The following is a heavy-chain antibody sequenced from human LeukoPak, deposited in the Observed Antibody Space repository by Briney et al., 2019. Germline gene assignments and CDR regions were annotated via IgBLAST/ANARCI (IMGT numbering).Heavy chain of an antibody. CDR3: ARFIGDSSGYSGLDY. J-gene: IGHJ4*02. Sequence: ASETLSLTCTVSGGSISSYYWSWIRQPPGKGLEWIGYIYYSGSTNYNPSLKSRVTISVDTSKNQFSLKLSSVTAADTAVYYCARFIGDSSGYSGLDYWGQGTLVTVSS. D-gene: IGHD3-22*01. CDR1: GGSISSYY. CDR2: IYYSGST. V-gene: IGHV4-59*01.